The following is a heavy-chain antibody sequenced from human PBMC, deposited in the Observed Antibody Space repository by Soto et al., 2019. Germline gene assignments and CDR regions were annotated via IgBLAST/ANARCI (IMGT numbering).Heavy chain of an antibody. CDR2: ISDRPTGHT. CDR3: TTRMTAHFDY. Sequence: VGSLRLSCVASGFTFSHYTLNWVRRAPGKGLEWVSTISDRPTGHTHYAESVRGRFTISRDDSRDTVFLQMDSLRAEDTAVYYCTTRMTAHFDYWGQGVLVTVPQ. D-gene: IGHD2-21*02. CDR1: GFTFSHYT. V-gene: IGHV3-23*01. J-gene: IGHJ4*02.